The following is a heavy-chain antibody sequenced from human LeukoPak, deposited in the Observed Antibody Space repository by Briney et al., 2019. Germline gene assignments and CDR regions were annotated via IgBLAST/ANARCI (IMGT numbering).Heavy chain of an antibody. CDR1: GGSISSGSYH. J-gene: IGHJ4*02. V-gene: IGHV4-61*02. CDR3: ARGWIANRLYFDY. CDR2: IYTSGST. D-gene: IGHD2-21*01. Sequence: SETLSLTCTVSGGSISSGSYHWSWIRQPAGKGLEWIGRIYTSGSTNYNPSLKSRVTISVDTSKNQFSLKLSSVTAADTAVYYCARGWIANRLYFDYWGQGTLVTVSS.